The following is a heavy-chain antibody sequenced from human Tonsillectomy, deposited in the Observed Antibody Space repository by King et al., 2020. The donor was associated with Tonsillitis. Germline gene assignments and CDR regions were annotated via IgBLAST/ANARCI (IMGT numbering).Heavy chain of an antibody. CDR2: IYPGDSDT. CDR3: STWTGGNCRSFDY. V-gene: IGHV5-51*01. D-gene: IGHD2-15*01. Sequence: VQLVQSEGEVKKHGESLKISCKGSGYSFSSYWIGWVRQMPGKGLEWMGIIYPGDSDTRYSPSFQGQVTISADKSINTAYLQWTSLKASETAMYFCSTWTGGNCRSFDYWGPGTHVIVSS. CDR1: GYSFSSYW. J-gene: IGHJ4*02.